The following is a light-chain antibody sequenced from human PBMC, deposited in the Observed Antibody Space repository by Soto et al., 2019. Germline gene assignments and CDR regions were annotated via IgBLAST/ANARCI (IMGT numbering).Light chain of an antibody. CDR2: DAS. J-gene: IGKJ1*01. CDR1: QSISSW. V-gene: IGKV1-5*01. CDR3: QQYNSYPWT. Sequence: DIQMTQSPSTLSASVGDRVTITCRASQSISSWLAWYQQKPGKAPKLLIYDASSLESGVPSRFSRSGSATEFTLTISSLQPDDFATYYCQQYNSYPWTFSQGTKVEIK.